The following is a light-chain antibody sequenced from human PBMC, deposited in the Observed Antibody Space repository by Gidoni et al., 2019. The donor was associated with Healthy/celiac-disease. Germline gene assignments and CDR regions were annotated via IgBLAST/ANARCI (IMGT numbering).Light chain of an antibody. J-gene: IGKJ4*01. CDR3: QQYGSSLLT. V-gene: IGKV3-20*01. CDR1: QSVSGSY. Sequence: EIVLTQSPGNLSLSPGERATLSCRASQSVSGSYLAWYQQKPGQAPRLLIYGASSRATGIPDRFSGSGSGTDFTLTISRLEPEDFAVYYCQQYGSSLLTFGGGTKVEIK. CDR2: GAS.